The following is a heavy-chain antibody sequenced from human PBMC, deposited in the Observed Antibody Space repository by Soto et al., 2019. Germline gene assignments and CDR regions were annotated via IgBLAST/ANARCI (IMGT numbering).Heavy chain of an antibody. V-gene: IGHV1-69*02. CDR1: GGTFSSYT. Sequence: SVKVSCKASGGTFSSYTISWVRQAPGQGLEWMGRIIPILGIANYAQKFQGRVTITADKSTSTAYMELSSLRSEDTAVYYCARVVRGYSGYDSDWFDPWGQGTLVTVSS. D-gene: IGHD5-12*01. J-gene: IGHJ5*02. CDR2: IIPILGIA. CDR3: ARVVRGYSGYDSDWFDP.